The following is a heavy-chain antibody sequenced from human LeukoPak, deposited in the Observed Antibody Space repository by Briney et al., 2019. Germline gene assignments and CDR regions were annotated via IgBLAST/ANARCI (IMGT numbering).Heavy chain of an antibody. V-gene: IGHV1-2*06. J-gene: IGHJ6*03. CDR1: GYTFTGYY. D-gene: IGHD3-9*01. Sequence: ASVKVSCKASGYTFTGYYIHWVRQAPGQGLEWMGRINPNSGGANYAQKFQGRVTMTRDTPISTAYMELSRLRSDDTAVYYCARPGFETGYWNDYYYYYMDVWDKGTTVTVSS. CDR2: INPNSGGA. CDR3: ARPGFETGYWNDYYYYYMDV.